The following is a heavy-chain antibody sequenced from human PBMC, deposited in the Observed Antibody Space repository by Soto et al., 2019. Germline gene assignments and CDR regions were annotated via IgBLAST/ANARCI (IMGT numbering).Heavy chain of an antibody. V-gene: IGHV4-34*01. J-gene: IGHJ4*02. D-gene: IGHD6-13*01. Sequence: QVPLQQWGAGLLKPSETLSLTCAVYGGSFSGYYCSWVRQPPGKGLGWIGDINHAGGTNYNPALKSRVANTVATTKYQFSLNLISETAADTAVYYCARAEGGSSWADFDYWGQGTLVTVSS. CDR2: INHAGGT. CDR3: ARAEGGSSWADFDY. CDR1: GGSFSGYY.